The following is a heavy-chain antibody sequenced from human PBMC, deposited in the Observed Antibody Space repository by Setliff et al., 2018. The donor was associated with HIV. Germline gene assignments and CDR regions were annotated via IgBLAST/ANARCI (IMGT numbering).Heavy chain of an antibody. CDR2: INRDGTEK. Sequence: GGSLRLSCAASGFTFSNYWMTWVRPAPGNGLEWVAQINRDGTEKYYVDSVNGRFTISRDNAKNSLYLQMNSTRAEDTAVYYCTIEPVTFGGYFDYWGQGTLVTVSS. CDR3: TIEPVTFGGYFDY. D-gene: IGHD3-16*01. J-gene: IGHJ4*02. V-gene: IGHV3-7*03. CDR1: GFTFSNYW.